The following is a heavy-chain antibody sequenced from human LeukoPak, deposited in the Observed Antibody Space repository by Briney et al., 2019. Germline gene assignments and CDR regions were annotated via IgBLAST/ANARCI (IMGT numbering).Heavy chain of an antibody. J-gene: IGHJ5*02. CDR2: IHYSGST. CDR1: GGSISSYY. CDR3: ARVQQLGSYDSSGYPNPYNWFDP. V-gene: IGHV4-59*01. Sequence: KTSETLSLTCTVSGGSISSYYWSWIRQPPGKGLEWIGYIHYSGSTNYNPSLKSRVTISVDTSKNQFSLKLSSVTAADTAVYYCARVQQLGSYDSSGYPNPYNWFDPWGQGTLVTVSS. D-gene: IGHD3-22*01.